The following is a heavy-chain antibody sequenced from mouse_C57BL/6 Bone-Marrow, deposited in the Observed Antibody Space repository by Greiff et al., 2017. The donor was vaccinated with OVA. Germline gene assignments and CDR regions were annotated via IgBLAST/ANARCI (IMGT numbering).Heavy chain of an antibody. V-gene: IGHV3-6*01. CDR2: ISYDGSN. D-gene: IGHD2-4*01. CDR1: GYSITSGYY. J-gene: IGHJ2*01. Sequence: EVKLMESGPGLVKPSQSLSLTCSVTGYSITSGYYWNWIRQFPGNKLEWMGYISYDGSNNYNPSLKNRISITRDTSKNQFFLKLNSVTTEDTATYYCAREGGDYDDYWGQGTTLTVSS. CDR3: AREGGDYDDY.